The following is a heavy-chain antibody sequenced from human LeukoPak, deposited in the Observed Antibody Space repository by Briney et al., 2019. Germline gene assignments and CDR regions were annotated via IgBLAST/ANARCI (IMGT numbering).Heavy chain of an antibody. CDR1: GGSISSYY. D-gene: IGHD4-23*01. Sequence: PSETLSLTCTVSGGSISSYYWSWIRQPPGKGLEWIGYIYDSGSTSYNPSLKSRVTISVDTSKNQFSLKLSSVTAADTAVYYCARSWELYYFDYWGQGTLVTVSS. V-gene: IGHV4-59*01. CDR3: ARSWELYYFDY. CDR2: IYDSGST. J-gene: IGHJ4*02.